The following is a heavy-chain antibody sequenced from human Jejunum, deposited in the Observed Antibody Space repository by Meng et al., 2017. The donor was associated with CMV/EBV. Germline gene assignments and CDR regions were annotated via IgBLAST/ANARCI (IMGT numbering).Heavy chain of an antibody. CDR3: AKVSYYDRSGYYVADYFEY. D-gene: IGHD3-22*01. J-gene: IGHJ4*02. CDR2: ISSSDISK. CDR1: YA. V-gene: IGHV3-23*01. Sequence: YALSWVRQAPGKGLEWVAGISSSDISKYYADSVRGRFTISRDNSKNTVYLQMNSLRDEDTAVYYCAKVSYYDRSGYYVADYFEYWGQGTLVTVSS.